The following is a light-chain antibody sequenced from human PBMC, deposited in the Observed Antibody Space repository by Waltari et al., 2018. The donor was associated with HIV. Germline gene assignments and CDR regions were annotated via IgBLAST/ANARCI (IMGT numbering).Light chain of an antibody. V-gene: IGLV1-44*01. Sequence: SVLTQPPSTSGTPGQRVTISCSGSSSNIGRTTVSWFQQLPGNAPQVLMYGKKRRPSGVPDRFAGSKSGTSASLAIGGLQSEDEADYYCASWDDSLNGPVFGGGTTLTVL. CDR1: SSNIGRTT. CDR3: ASWDDSLNGPV. CDR2: GKK. J-gene: IGLJ2*01.